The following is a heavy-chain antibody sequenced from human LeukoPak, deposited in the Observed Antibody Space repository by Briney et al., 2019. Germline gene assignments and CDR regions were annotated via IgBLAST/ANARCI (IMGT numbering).Heavy chain of an antibody. CDR2: INWNGGST. J-gene: IGHJ4*02. Sequence: GGSLRLSCAASGFIFDDYGMSWVRQAPGKGLEWVSGINWNGGSTGYADSVKGRFTISRDNAKNSLYLQMNSLRAEEDTALYYCARDAPTVGVDYWGQGTLVTVSS. V-gene: IGHV3-20*04. CDR3: ARDAPTVGVDY. CDR1: GFIFDDYG.